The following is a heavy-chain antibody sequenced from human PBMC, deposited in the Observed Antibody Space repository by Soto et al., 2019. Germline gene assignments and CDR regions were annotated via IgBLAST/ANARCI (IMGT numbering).Heavy chain of an antibody. V-gene: IGHV1-18*01. CDR3: ARVSLYYYDSSGPVYFDY. J-gene: IGHJ4*02. CDR1: GYTFTSYG. Sequence: QVQLVQSGAEVKKPGASVKVSCKASGYTFTSYGISWVRQAPGQGLEWMGWISAYNGNTTYAQKLQGRVTMTTDTSTSTAYMELRSLRSDDTAVYYCARVSLYYYDSSGPVYFDYWGQGTLVTVSS. CDR2: ISAYNGNT. D-gene: IGHD3-22*01.